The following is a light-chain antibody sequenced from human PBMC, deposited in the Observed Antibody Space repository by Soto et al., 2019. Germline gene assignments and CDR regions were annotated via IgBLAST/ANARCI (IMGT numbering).Light chain of an antibody. V-gene: IGLV2-11*01. CDR2: AVT. J-gene: IGLJ1*01. Sequence: QSALTQPRSVSGSPGQSVTISCTGTSSDVGGYNYVSWFQQHPGKAPKLMIYAVTERPSGVPDRFSGSKSGNTASLTISGLQAEDEADYYCCLYAGTFTYVFGTGTKVTVL. CDR1: SSDVGGYNY. CDR3: CLYAGTFTYV.